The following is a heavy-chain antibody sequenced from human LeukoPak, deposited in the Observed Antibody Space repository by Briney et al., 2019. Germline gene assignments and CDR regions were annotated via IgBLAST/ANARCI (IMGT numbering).Heavy chain of an antibody. D-gene: IGHD3-10*01. CDR3: AGHAVRGGIEGWFDP. Sequence: GESLKISCKGSGYGFTSYWIGWVRQMPGKGLEWMGIIYPGDSDTRYSPSLQGQVTISADKSISTASLQWSSLKASDTAMHYCAGHAVRGGIEGWFDPWGQGTLVTVSS. J-gene: IGHJ5*02. CDR1: GYGFTSYW. V-gene: IGHV5-51*01. CDR2: IYPGDSDT.